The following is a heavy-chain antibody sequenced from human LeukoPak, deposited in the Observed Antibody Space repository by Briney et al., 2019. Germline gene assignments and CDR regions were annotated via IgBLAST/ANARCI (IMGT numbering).Heavy chain of an antibody. D-gene: IGHD6-19*01. CDR3: ASWPGGWYGEDS. J-gene: IGHJ4*02. CDR1: GFTFSNYG. CDR2: IRYDGSNE. V-gene: IGHV3-30*02. Sequence: PGGSLRLSCAASGFTFSNYGMHWVRQAPGKGLEWVAFIRYDGSNEYYADSVKGRFTISRDTSKNTLYLQMNSLRAEDTAVYYCASWPGGWYGEDSWGQGTLVTVSS.